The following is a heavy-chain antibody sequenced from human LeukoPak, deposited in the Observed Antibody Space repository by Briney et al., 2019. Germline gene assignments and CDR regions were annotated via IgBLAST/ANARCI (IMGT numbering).Heavy chain of an antibody. CDR3: GRDSYCTGGNCPFDY. CDR2: INSDGSST. D-gene: IGHD2-15*01. J-gene: IGHJ4*02. Sequence: GGSLRLSCAASGFTLSNHGMHWVRQAPGKGLVWVSRINSDGSSTRYADSVKGRFTVSRDNAKNTLYLQMNSLRAEDTAIYYCGRDSYCTGGNCPFDYWGQGTLVTVSS. V-gene: IGHV3-74*01. CDR1: GFTLSNHG.